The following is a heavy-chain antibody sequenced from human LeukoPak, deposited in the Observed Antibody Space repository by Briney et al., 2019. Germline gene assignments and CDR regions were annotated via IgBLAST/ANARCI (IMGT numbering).Heavy chain of an antibody. J-gene: IGHJ4*02. Sequence: ASVKVSCKASGYTFTSYYMHWVRQAPGQGLEWVGIINPSGGSTSYAQKFQGRVTMTRDTSTSTVYMELSSLRSEDTAVYYCARDVAEQQLAPDYFDYWGQGTLVTVSS. CDR2: INPSGGST. CDR3: ARDVAEQQLAPDYFDY. D-gene: IGHD6-13*01. V-gene: IGHV1-46*01. CDR1: GYTFTSYY.